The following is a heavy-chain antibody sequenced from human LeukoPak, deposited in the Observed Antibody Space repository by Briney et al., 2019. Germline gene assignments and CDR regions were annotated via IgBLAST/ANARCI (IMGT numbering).Heavy chain of an antibody. CDR2: INHSGST. D-gene: IGHD4-11*01. J-gene: IGHJ4*02. CDR1: GGSFSGYY. CDR3: ARSDSNYDSFDY. Sequence: SETLSLTCAVYGGSFSGYYWSWIRQPPGKGLEWIGEINHSGSTYYNPSLKSRVTISVDTSKNQFSLKLSSVTAADTAVYYCARSDSNYDSFDYWGQGTLVTVSS. V-gene: IGHV4-34*01.